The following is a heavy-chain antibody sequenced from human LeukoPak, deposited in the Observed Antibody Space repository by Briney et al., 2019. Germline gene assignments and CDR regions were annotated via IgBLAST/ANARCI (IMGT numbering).Heavy chain of an antibody. J-gene: IGHJ3*01. CDR1: GGSISSYY. V-gene: IGHV4-59*01. CDR2: IYYSGST. Sequence: SETLSLTCTVSGGSISSYYWSWIRQPPGKGLEWIGYIYYSGSTNYNPSLKSRVTISVDTSKNQFSLKLSSVTAADTAVYYCARVYDAFDLWGQGTMVTVSS. CDR3: ARVYDAFDL.